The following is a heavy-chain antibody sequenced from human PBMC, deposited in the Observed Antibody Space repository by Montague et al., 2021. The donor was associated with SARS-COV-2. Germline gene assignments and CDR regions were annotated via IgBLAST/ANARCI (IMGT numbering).Heavy chain of an antibody. V-gene: IGHV4-59*01. Sequence: SETLSLTCTVSNASFDNYYWSWVRQSPGKGLEYIGYIYYSGRTNYNPSLRSRVTISIDTSKNQFSLKLMSVTAAETAIYFCARWIGTYCRYFDLWGRGTLVTVSS. CDR1: NASFDNYY. J-gene: IGHJ2*01. CDR2: IYYSGRT. CDR3: ARWIGTYCRYFDL. D-gene: IGHD2-8*02.